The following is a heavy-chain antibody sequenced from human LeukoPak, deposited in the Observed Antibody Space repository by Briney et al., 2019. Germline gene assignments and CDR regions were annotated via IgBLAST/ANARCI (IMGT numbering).Heavy chain of an antibody. Sequence: GGSLRLSCAASGFTFSSYGMHWVRQAPGKGLEWVAVIWYDGSNKFYADSVKGRFIISRDNAKNSLSLQMNSLSAEDTAVYYCARGSFSGTAPFDYWGQGTLVTVSS. CDR2: IWYDGSNK. J-gene: IGHJ4*02. CDR3: ARGSFSGTAPFDY. CDR1: GFTFSSYG. V-gene: IGHV3-33*01. D-gene: IGHD1-1*01.